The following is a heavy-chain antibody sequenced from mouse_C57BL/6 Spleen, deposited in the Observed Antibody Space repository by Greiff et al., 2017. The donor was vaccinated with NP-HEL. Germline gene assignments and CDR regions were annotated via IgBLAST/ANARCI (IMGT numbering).Heavy chain of an antibody. CDR2: INPNNGGT. D-gene: IGHD2-4*01. CDR3: AREDYDALDY. CDR1: GYTFTDYN. V-gene: IGHV1-18*01. Sequence: EVKLVESGPELVKPGASVKIPCKASGYTFTDYNMDWVKQSHGKSLEWIGDINPNNGGTIYNQKFKGKATLTVDKSSSTAYMELRSLTSEDTAVYYCAREDYDALDYWGQGTTLTVSS. J-gene: IGHJ2*01.